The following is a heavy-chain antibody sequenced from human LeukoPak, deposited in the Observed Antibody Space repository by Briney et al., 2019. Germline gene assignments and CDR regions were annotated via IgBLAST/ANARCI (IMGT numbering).Heavy chain of an antibody. V-gene: IGHV3-30*04. CDR1: GFTFSSYA. D-gene: IGHD1-26*01. Sequence: GGSLRLSCAASGFTFSSYAMHWVRQAPGKGLEWVAVISYDGSNKHYADSVKGRFTISRDNSKNTLYLQMNSLRAEDTAVYYCATHSGSYYYLFDYWGQGTLVTVSS. CDR3: ATHSGSYYYLFDY. CDR2: ISYDGSNK. J-gene: IGHJ4*02.